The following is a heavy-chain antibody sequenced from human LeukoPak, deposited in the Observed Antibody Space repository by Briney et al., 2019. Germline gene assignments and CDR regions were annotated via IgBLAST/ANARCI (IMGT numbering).Heavy chain of an antibody. J-gene: IGHJ4*02. Sequence: PGGSLRLSCAASGFTFNNYAMNWVRQAPGKGLEWVSAISGGGGSTYYADSVKGRFTISRDNSKNTLYLQMSSLRAEDTAVYYCAKQLYSSGWGPFYYWGQGTLVTVSS. CDR1: GFTFNNYA. V-gene: IGHV3-23*01. CDR3: AKQLYSSGWGPFYY. D-gene: IGHD6-19*01. CDR2: ISGGGGST.